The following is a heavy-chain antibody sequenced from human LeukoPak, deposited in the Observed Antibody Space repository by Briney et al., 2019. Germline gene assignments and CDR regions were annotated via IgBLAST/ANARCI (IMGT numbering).Heavy chain of an antibody. Sequence: GGSLRLSCAASGFTFSSYWMHWVRHAPGKGLVWVSRINSDGSSTSYADPVKGRFTISRDNAKNTLYLQMNSLRAEDTAVYYCARVRVDCSSTSCYLYFDYWGQGTLVTVSS. CDR3: ARVRVDCSSTSCYLYFDY. D-gene: IGHD2-2*01. J-gene: IGHJ4*02. CDR2: INSDGSST. V-gene: IGHV3-74*01. CDR1: GFTFSSYW.